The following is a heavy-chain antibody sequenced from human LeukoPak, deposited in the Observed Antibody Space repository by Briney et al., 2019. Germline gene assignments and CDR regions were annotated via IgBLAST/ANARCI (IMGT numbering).Heavy chain of an antibody. CDR1: GGSISSYY. D-gene: IGHD5-12*01. CDR3: ARVRAESSGYDFDY. V-gene: IGHV4-59*01. Sequence: SETLSLTCTVSGGSISSYYWSWIRRPPGKGLEWIGYIYYSGSTNYNPSLKSRVTISVDTSKNQFSLKLSSVTAADTAVYYCARVRAESSGYDFDYWGQGTLVTVSS. J-gene: IGHJ4*02. CDR2: IYYSGST.